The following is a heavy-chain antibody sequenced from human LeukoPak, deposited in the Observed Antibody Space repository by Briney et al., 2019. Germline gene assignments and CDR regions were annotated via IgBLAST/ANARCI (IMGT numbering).Heavy chain of an antibody. CDR3: AGLRFLEWFVDY. CDR2: IYYSGST. D-gene: IGHD3-3*01. J-gene: IGHJ4*02. Sequence: PSQTLSLTXTVSGGSISSGDYYWSWIRQPPGKGLEWIGYIYYSGSTYYNPSLKSRVTISVDTSKNQFSLKLSSVTAADTAVYYCAGLRFLEWFVDYWGQGTLVTVSS. CDR1: GGSISSGDYY. V-gene: IGHV4-30-4*08.